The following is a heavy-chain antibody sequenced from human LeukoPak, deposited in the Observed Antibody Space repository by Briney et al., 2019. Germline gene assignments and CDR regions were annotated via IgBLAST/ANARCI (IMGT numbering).Heavy chain of an antibody. J-gene: IGHJ4*02. CDR1: GFTFSSYW. CDR3: VRVTEN. CDR2: IKSDGST. Sequence: GGSLRLSCAASGFTFSSYWMHWVRLAPGKGLVWVSRIKSDGSTNYADSVKGRFTISRDNAKNTLYLQMNSLRAEDTAVYYCVRVTENWGQGTLVTVSS. V-gene: IGHV3-74*01.